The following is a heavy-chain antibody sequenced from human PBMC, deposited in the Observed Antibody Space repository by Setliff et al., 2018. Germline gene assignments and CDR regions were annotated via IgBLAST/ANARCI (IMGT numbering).Heavy chain of an antibody. CDR1: GGSISGTYYY. Sequence: PSETLSLTCTVSGGSISGTYYYWSWIRQPAGKGLEWIGQIYTSWSTNYNPSLKSRVTISVDTSKNQFSLKLNSVTAADTGVYYCARMTGFAYMDVWGKGTPVTVSS. CDR3: ARMTGFAYMDV. V-gene: IGHV4-61*09. J-gene: IGHJ6*03. CDR2: IYTSWST.